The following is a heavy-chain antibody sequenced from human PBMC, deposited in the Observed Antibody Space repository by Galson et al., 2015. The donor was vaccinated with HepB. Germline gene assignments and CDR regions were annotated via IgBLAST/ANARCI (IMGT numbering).Heavy chain of an antibody. CDR1: GFTFSSYG. Sequence: SLRLSCAASGFTFSSYGMHWVRQAPGKGLEWVAVIWYDGSNKYYADSVKGRFTISRDNSKNTLYLQMNSLRAEDTAVYYCARDAVLRFLEWLEPGGWFDPWGQGTLVTVSS. J-gene: IGHJ5*02. V-gene: IGHV3-33*01. CDR3: ARDAVLRFLEWLEPGGWFDP. D-gene: IGHD3-3*01. CDR2: IWYDGSNK.